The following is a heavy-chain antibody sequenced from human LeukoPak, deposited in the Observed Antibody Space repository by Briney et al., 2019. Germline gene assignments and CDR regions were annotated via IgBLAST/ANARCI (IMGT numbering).Heavy chain of an antibody. D-gene: IGHD3-16*01. V-gene: IGHV3-53*04. CDR1: GFTVSSNY. CDR3: ASARGGSYYFDY. CDR2: IYSGGST. J-gene: IGHJ4*02. Sequence: GGSLRLSCAPSGFTVSSNYMSWVRPAPARGLEWVSVIYSGGSTYYADSVKGRFTNSRHNSKNTLYLQMNSLRAEDTAVYYCASARGGSYYFDYWGEGTLVTVSS.